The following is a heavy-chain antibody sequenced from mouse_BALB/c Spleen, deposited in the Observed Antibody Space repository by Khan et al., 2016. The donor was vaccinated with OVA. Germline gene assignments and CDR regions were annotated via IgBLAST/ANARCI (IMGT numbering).Heavy chain of an antibody. J-gene: IGHJ4*01. D-gene: IGHD2-14*01. CDR3: ASSTTEFYYAMDY. Sequence: QVQLKQSGAELVRPGVSVKISCKGSGYTFTDYAMHWVKQSHAKSLEWIGVISTYYGDASYTQKFKGKATMTVDKSSSTAYMELARLTSEDSAIYYCASSTTEFYYAMDYWGQGTSVTVSS. CDR1: GYTFTDYA. CDR2: ISTYYGDA. V-gene: IGHV1S137*01.